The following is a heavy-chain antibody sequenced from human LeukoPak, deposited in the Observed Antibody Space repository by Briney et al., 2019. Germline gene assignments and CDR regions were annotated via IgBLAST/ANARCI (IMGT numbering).Heavy chain of an antibody. V-gene: IGHV3-9*01. CDR1: GFTFDDYA. Sequence: GGSLRLSCAASGFTFDDYAMHWVRQAPGKGLEWVSGISWNSGSIGYADSVKGRSTISRDNAKNSLYLQMNSLRAEDTALYYCAAALGYYDSSGPVDYWGQGTLVTVSS. J-gene: IGHJ4*02. CDR3: AAALGYYDSSGPVDY. D-gene: IGHD3-22*01. CDR2: ISWNSGSI.